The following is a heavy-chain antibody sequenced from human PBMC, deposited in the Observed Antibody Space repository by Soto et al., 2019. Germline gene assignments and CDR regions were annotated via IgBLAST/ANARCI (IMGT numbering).Heavy chain of an antibody. J-gene: IGHJ4*02. CDR1: GGSISSSSYY. CDR2: IYYSGST. V-gene: IGHV4-39*01. D-gene: IGHD2-21*01. Sequence: SETLSLTCTVSGGSISSSSYYWGWIRQPPGKGLEWIGSIYYSGSTYYNPSLTSRVTISVDRSKNQFSLKLSSVTAADTAVYYCARLRAYCGGDCYLYDYWGQGTLVTVSS. CDR3: ARLRAYCGGDCYLYDY.